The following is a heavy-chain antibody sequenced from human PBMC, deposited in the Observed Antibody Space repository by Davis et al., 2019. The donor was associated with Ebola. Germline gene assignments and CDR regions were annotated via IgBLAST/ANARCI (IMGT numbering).Heavy chain of an antibody. V-gene: IGHV1-18*01. CDR1: GGTFSSYG. J-gene: IGHJ6*02. Sequence: ASVKVSCKASGGTFSSYGISWVRQAPGQGLEWMGWISAYNGNTNYAQKLQGRVTITADKSTSTAYMELSSLRSEDTAVYYCAQSGYYRGYYYYGMDVWGQGTTVTVSS. CDR2: ISAYNGNT. D-gene: IGHD3-3*01. CDR3: AQSGYYRGYYYYGMDV.